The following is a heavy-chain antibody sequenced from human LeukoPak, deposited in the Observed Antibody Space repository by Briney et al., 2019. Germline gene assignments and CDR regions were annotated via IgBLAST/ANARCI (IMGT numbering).Heavy chain of an antibody. J-gene: IGHJ4*02. Sequence: PSETLSLTCTVSGGSISSSSYYWGWIRQPPGKGLEWIGSIYYSGSTYYNPSLKSRVTISVDTSKNQFSLKLSSVTAADTAVYYCARDIHAMGLYYFDYWGQGTLVTVSS. D-gene: IGHD5-18*01. CDR1: GGSISSSSYY. CDR2: IYYSGST. CDR3: ARDIHAMGLYYFDY. V-gene: IGHV4-39*07.